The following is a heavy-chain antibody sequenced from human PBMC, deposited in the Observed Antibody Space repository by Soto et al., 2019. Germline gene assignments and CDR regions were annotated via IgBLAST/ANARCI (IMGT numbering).Heavy chain of an antibody. Sequence: GESLKISCKGSGYSFTSYWIGWVRQMPGKGLEWMGIIYPGDSDTRYSPSFQGQVTISAGKSISTAYLQWSSLKASDTAMYYCARSAARTFYYYGMDVWGQGTTVTVSS. CDR1: GYSFTSYW. J-gene: IGHJ6*02. V-gene: IGHV5-51*01. D-gene: IGHD6-6*01. CDR3: ARSAARTFYYYGMDV. CDR2: IYPGDSDT.